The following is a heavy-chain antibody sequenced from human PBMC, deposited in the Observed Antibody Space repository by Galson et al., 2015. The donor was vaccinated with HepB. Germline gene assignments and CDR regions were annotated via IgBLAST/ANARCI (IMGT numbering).Heavy chain of an antibody. D-gene: IGHD1-26*01. V-gene: IGHV3-23*01. CDR1: GFTFSSYA. CDR2: ISGSGGST. CDR3: AKDLFEWELKPYYFDY. J-gene: IGHJ4*02. Sequence: SLRLSCAASGFTFSSYAMSWVRQAPGKGLEWVSAISGSGGSTYYADSVKGRFTISRDNSKNTLYLQMNSLRAEDTAVYYCAKDLFEWELKPYYFDYWGQGTLVTVSS.